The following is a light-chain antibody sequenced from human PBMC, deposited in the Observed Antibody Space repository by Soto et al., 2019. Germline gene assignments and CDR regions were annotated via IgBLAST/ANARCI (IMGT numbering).Light chain of an antibody. CDR3: QQYGSTIT. J-gene: IGKJ5*01. V-gene: IGKV3-20*01. Sequence: EIVLTQSPGTLSLSPGERAKISCRASQSVSSSYLAWYQQKPGQAPRLLIYGASSRATGIPDRFSGSGSGTDFTLTISRLEPEDFAVYYCQQYGSTITFGQGTRLEIK. CDR1: QSVSSSY. CDR2: GAS.